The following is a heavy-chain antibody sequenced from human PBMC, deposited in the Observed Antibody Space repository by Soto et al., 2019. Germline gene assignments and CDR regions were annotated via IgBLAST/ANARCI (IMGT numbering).Heavy chain of an antibody. D-gene: IGHD2-8*01. J-gene: IGHJ4*02. V-gene: IGHV3-21*01. CDR2: ISSSSSYI. Sequence: GGSLRLSCAASGFTFSSYSMNWVRQAPGKGLEWVSSISSSSSYIYYADSVKGRFTISRDNAKNSLYLQMNSLRAEDTAGDYCARGPGDCNNGVCYDYWGQGTLVTVSS. CDR3: ARGPGDCNNGVCYDY. CDR1: GFTFSSYS.